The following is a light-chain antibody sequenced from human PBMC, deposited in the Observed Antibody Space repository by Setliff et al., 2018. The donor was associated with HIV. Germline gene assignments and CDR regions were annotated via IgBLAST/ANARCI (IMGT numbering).Light chain of an antibody. J-gene: IGLJ3*02. CDR2: EVN. CDR3: SSYTTSSTVL. Sequence: QSALAQPASVPGSPGQSITISCTGTSSDVGAYNYVSWYQQHPGKAPKLMIYEVNNRPSGVSNRFSGSKSGNTASLTISGLQAEDEADYYCSSYTTSSTVLFGGGTKVTVL. V-gene: IGLV2-14*01. CDR1: SSDVGAYNY.